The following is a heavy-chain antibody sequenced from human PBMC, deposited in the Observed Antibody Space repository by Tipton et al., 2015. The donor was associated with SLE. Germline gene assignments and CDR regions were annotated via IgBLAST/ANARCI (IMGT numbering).Heavy chain of an antibody. CDR1: GFIFNSYS. CDR2: ISATGERI. CDR3: AKDRDGGSGSYSRGYFDY. D-gene: IGHD3-10*01. Sequence: LSLTCATSGFIFNSYSLNWVRQAPGKGLEWIAYISATGERIYYGDSVKGRFTMSRDNSKSTLYLQMNSLRVEDTAVYYCAKDRDGGSGSYSRGYFDYWGQGILVTVSS. V-gene: IGHV3-23*01. J-gene: IGHJ4*02.